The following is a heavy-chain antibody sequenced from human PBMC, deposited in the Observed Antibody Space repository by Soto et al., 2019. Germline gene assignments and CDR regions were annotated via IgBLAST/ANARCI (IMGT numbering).Heavy chain of an antibody. CDR1: GFTFSSYG. J-gene: IGHJ4*02. CDR3: ARDTTRLEH. D-gene: IGHD1-1*01. Sequence: GGSLRLSCAASGFTFSSYGMHWVRQAPGKGLEGIASISSGAFTISYAAAVKGRFTISRDDGHNSLFLQMDSLRAEATALYYCARDTTRLEHWGQGTLVTVSS. V-gene: IGHV3-48*04. CDR2: ISSGAFTI.